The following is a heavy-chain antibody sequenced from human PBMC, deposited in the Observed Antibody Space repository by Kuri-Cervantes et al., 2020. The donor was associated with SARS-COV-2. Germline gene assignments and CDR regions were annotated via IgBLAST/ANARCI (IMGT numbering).Heavy chain of an antibody. CDR3: ARDLAGSGSYYALYYSYYGMDV. V-gene: IGHV1-69*04. CDR1: GGTFSSYA. CDR2: IIPSLGIA. D-gene: IGHD3-10*01. J-gene: IGHJ6*02. Sequence: SVKVSCKASGGTFSSYAISWVRQAPGQGLEWMGRIIPSLGIANYAQKFQGRVTITADKSTSTAYMELSSLRSEDTAVYYCARDLAGSGSYYALYYSYYGMDVWGQGTTVTVSS.